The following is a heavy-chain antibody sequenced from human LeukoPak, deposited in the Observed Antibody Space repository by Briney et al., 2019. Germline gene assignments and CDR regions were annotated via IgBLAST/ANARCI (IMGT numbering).Heavy chain of an antibody. J-gene: IGHJ6*03. CDR3: ARPPRNPPSGGFWSRSSYYYHHMDV. CDR2: ISHSGST. V-gene: IGHV4-34*01. CDR1: GGSFSGFY. D-gene: IGHD3-3*01. Sequence: SETLSLTCAVYGGSFSGFYWSWIRQPPGKGLEWIGEISHSGSTNYNPSLKSRVSTSVDTSKNQFSLSLSSVTAADTAVYYCARPPRNPPSGGFWSRSSYYYHHMDVWGKGTTVTVSS.